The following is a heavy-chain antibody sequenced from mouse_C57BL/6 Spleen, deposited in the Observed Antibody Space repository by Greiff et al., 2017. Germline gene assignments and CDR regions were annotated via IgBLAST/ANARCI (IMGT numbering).Heavy chain of an antibody. D-gene: IGHD1-1*01. CDR3: ASPNYYGSSYGYFDV. CDR2: INPNYGTT. J-gene: IGHJ1*03. CDR1: GYSFTDYN. V-gene: IGHV1-39*01. Sequence: VQLQQSGPELVKPGASVKISCKASGYSFTDYNMNWVKQSNGKSLEWIGVINPNYGTTSYNQKFKGKATLTLDQSSSTAYMQLNSLTSEDSAVYYCASPNYYGSSYGYFDVWGTGTTVTVSS.